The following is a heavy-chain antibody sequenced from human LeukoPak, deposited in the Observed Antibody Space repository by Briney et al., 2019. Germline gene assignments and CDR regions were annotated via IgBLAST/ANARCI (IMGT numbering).Heavy chain of an antibody. CDR1: GFTFSSYE. D-gene: IGHD3-16*01. J-gene: IGHJ4*02. CDR3: AKDVAYTFDY. V-gene: IGHV3-30*02. Sequence: PGGSLRLSCAASGFTFSSYEMNWVRQAPGKGLEWVAFIRYDGSDKYYADSVKGRFTISRENSKNTLYLQMNSLRTEDTAVYYCAKDVAYTFDYWGQGTLVTVSS. CDR2: IRYDGSDK.